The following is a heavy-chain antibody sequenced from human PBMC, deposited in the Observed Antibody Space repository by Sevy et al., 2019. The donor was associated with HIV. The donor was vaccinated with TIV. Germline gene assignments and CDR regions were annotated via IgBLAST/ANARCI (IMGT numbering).Heavy chain of an antibody. CDR2: ISGNGGKK. CDR3: ACVTPEEPRYFEWIDYFYHYGMDV. V-gene: IGHV3-30*01. CDR1: GFTFSSYA. J-gene: IGHJ6*02. D-gene: IGHD3-9*01. Sequence: GGSLRLSCTASGFTFSSYAMHWVRRAPGKGLEWVAVISGNGGKKVYADSVKVRFVISRNDSKKTLYLQMNRLRPDDAAVSYWACVTPEEPRYFEWIDYFYHYGMDVWGQGTTVTVSS.